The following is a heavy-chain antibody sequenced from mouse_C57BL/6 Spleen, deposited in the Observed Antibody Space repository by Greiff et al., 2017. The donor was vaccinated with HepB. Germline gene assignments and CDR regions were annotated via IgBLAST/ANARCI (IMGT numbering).Heavy chain of an antibody. D-gene: IGHD2-4*01. CDR2: IDPSDSYT. CDR3: ARSGDYPSFAY. V-gene: IGHV1-59*01. J-gene: IGHJ3*01. Sequence: VQLQQPGAELVRPGTSVKLSCKASGYTFTSYWMHWVKQRPGQGLEWIGVIDPSDSYTNYNQKFKGKATLTVDTSSSTAYMQLSSLTSEDSAVYYCARSGDYPSFAYWGQGTLVTVSA. CDR1: GYTFTSYW.